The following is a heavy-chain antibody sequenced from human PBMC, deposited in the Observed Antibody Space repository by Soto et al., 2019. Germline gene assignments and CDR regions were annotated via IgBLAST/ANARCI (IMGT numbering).Heavy chain of an antibody. V-gene: IGHV1-69*01. CDR3: ASGWVYDSSDYYYPY. Sequence: QVQLVQSGAEVRKPGSSVKVSCKASGGTFSRHAISWVRQAPGQGLEWMGGIIPMFGTANHAQKFQGRVTIIADESTSTGYMERRRLRFEDTAIYSCASGWVYDSSDYYYPYWGQGTVVIVSS. J-gene: IGHJ4*02. CDR2: IIPMFGTA. CDR1: GGTFSRHA. D-gene: IGHD3-22*01.